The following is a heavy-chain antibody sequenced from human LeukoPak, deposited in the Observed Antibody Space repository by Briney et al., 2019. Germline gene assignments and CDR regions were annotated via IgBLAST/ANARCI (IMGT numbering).Heavy chain of an antibody. CDR1: GYSFSTYW. CDR3: ARHECGGDCSADY. D-gene: IGHD2-21*02. CDR2: IYPGDSDT. Sequence: GESLKISCKGSGYSFSTYWIGWVRQIPGKGLEWMGIIYPGDSDTRYSPSFQGQVTISADKSISTAYLQWSSLKASDTAMYYCARHECGGDCSADYWGQGTLVTVSS. J-gene: IGHJ4*02. V-gene: IGHV5-51*01.